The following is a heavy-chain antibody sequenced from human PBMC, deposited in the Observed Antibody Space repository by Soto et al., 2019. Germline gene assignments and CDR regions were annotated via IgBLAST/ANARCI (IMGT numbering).Heavy chain of an antibody. V-gene: IGHV3-23*01. J-gene: IGHJ6*02. Sequence: VQVLESGGTMVQPGGSLRLSSAASGFTFSSYAIYWVRQAPGKGLEWVSTISNSGDRYYADSVEGRFTISRDNSKDTLFLQMNNLRAEDTAVYYCAKPKYRGVVVNVWGQGTTVTVSS. CDR2: ISNSGDR. D-gene: IGHD3-10*01. CDR1: GFTFSSYA. CDR3: AKPKYRGVVVNV.